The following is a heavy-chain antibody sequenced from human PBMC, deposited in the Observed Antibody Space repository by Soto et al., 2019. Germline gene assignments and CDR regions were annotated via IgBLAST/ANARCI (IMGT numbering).Heavy chain of an antibody. CDR3: SRHFTNQLGDPIDY. D-gene: IGHD1-1*01. CDR1: GFTFSYSA. Sequence: GGSLRLSCAASGFTFSYSAMHWVRQASGKGLEWVGRITSKANSYATAYAASVKGRFTISRDDSKNTAYLQMNSLKTEDTAVYYCSRHFTNQLGDPIDYWGQGTLVTVSS. CDR2: ITSKANSYAT. J-gene: IGHJ4*02. V-gene: IGHV3-73*01.